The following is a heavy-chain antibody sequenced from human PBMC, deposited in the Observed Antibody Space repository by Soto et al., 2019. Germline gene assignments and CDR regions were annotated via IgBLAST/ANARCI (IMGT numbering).Heavy chain of an antibody. CDR2: IIPIFGTA. J-gene: IGHJ5*02. D-gene: IGHD3-22*01. V-gene: IGHV1-69*13. CDR1: GGTFSSYA. CDR3: ARGLIDSSGYYNWFDP. Sequence: ASVKVSCKASGGTFSSYAISWVRQAPGQGLEWMGGIIPIFGTANYAQKFQGRVTITADESTSTAYMELSSLRSEDTAVYYFARGLIDSSGYYNWFDPWGQGTLVTVSS.